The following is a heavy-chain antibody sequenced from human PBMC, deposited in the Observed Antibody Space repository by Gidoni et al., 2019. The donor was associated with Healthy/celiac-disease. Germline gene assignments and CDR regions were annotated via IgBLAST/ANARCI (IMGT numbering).Heavy chain of an antibody. CDR2: ISSSSSYI. V-gene: IGHV3-21*01. Sequence: EVQLVESGGGLVKPGGSLRLSCAASGFTFSSYSMNWVRQAPGKGLEWVSSISSSSSYIYYADSVKGRFTISRDNAKNSLYLQMNSLRAEDTAVYYCARAPIVVVPAAISDWGQGTLVTVSS. CDR1: GFTFSSYS. CDR3: ARAPIVVVPAAISD. J-gene: IGHJ4*02. D-gene: IGHD2-2*01.